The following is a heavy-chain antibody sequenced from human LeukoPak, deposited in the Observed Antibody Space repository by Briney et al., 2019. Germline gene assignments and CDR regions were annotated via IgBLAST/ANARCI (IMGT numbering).Heavy chain of an antibody. V-gene: IGHV3-30-3*01. CDR3: ARGEVMAGKGFDY. CDR1: GFTLTKYG. CDR2: ISYDGSSK. J-gene: IGHJ4*02. D-gene: IGHD6-19*01. Sequence: GGSLRLSCAASGFTLTKYGMHWVRQAPGKGLDWVAVISYDGSSKYYADSVKGRFTISKDNSKNTLYLQMNSLGAEDTAVYYCARGEVMAGKGFDYWGQGTLVTVSS.